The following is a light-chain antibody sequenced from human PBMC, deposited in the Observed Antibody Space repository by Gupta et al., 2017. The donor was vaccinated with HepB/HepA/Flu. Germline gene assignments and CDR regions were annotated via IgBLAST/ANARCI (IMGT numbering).Light chain of an antibody. V-gene: IGKV1-5*03. CDR2: RVS. J-gene: IGKJ1*01. CDR1: QNIDDY. CDR3: QHYYNFPWT. Sequence: DIQMTQFPSTLSASVGDRVTITCRASQNIDDYLAWYHQKPGKDPKLLMYRVSNLESGVPSRFSGSGSGTDFTLTISSLQPDDFATYYCQHYYNFPWTFGQGTKVEIK.